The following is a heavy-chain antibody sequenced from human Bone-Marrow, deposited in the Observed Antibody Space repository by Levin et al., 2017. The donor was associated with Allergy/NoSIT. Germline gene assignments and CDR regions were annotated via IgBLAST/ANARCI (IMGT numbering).Heavy chain of an antibody. CDR2: IFHAGST. V-gene: IGHV4-30-2*01. J-gene: IGHJ5*02. Sequence: SETLSLTCALSGGSISSGGSSWSWIRQPPGKGLEWIGYIFHAGSTYYNSSLKSRVTISVDRSKNQFSLKLTSVTAADTAVYYCARSFTMLRGGFDPWGQGILVTVSS. CDR1: GGSISSGGSS. CDR3: ARSFTMLRGGFDP. D-gene: IGHD3-10*01.